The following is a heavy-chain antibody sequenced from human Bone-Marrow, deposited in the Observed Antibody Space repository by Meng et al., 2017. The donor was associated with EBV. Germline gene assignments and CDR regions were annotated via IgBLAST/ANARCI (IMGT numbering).Heavy chain of an antibody. CDR2: MSSDGTST. J-gene: IGHJ4*02. CDR1: GFTFYGYA. Sequence: QVHLVESGGGVVQAGRYLRLSCVDSGFTFYGYAMHWVRQAPGKGLEWVAIMSSDGTSTSYADSVKGRFTVSRDNSKNTLYLQMNSLRPDDTAVYYCARDWGGCDYWGQGTLVTVSS. D-gene: IGHD6-19*01. V-gene: IGHV3-30-3*01. CDR3: ARDWGGCDY.